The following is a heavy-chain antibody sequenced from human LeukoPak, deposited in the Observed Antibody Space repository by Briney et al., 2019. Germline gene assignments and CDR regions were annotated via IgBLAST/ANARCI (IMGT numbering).Heavy chain of an antibody. CDR2: IWYDGSNK. CDR1: GFTFRNHG. V-gene: IGHV3-33*01. CDR3: ARGRGYCSGGSCYTPFDY. J-gene: IGHJ4*02. D-gene: IGHD2-15*01. Sequence: GGSLRLSCAASGFTFRNHGMHWVRQAPGKGLEWVAVIWYDGSNKYYADSVKGRFTISRDNSKNTLYLQMNSLRAEDTAVYYCARGRGYCSGGSCYTPFDYWGQGTLVTVSS.